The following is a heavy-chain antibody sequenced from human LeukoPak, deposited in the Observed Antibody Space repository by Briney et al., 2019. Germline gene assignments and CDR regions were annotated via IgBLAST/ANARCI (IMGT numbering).Heavy chain of an antibody. CDR1: GGSISSYY. CDR3: ARSETRYFASVWNWFDP. Sequence: SETLSLTCTVSGGSISSYYWSWIRQPPGKGLEWIGYIYYSGSTNYNPSLKSRVTISVDTSKNQFSLKLSSVTAADTAVYYCARSETRYFASVWNWFDPWGQGTLVTVSS. D-gene: IGHD3-9*01. CDR2: IYYSGST. J-gene: IGHJ5*02. V-gene: IGHV4-59*12.